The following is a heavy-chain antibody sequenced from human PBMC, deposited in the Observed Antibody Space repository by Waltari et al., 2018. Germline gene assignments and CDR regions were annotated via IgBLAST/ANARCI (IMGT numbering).Heavy chain of an antibody. J-gene: IGHJ4*02. CDR3: ASIVGAAPFDY. D-gene: IGHD1-26*01. Sequence: QVQLQESGTGLVKPSETLSLTCAVSGYSISSGYYWGWIRQPPGKGLEWIGSIYHSGSTYYNPSLKSRVTISVDTSKNQFSLKLSSVTAADTAVYYCASIVGAAPFDYWGQGTLFTVSS. CDR1: GYSISSGYY. V-gene: IGHV4-38-2*01. CDR2: IYHSGST.